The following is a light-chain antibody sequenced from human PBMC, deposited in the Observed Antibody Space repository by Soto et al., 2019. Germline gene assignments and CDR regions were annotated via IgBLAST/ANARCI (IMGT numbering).Light chain of an antibody. CDR2: EVS. J-gene: IGLJ1*01. CDR3: SSYAGSNRV. Sequence: QSVLTQPASVSGSPGQSVTISCTGTSSDIGSYRSVSWYQQHPGKAPKLLISEVSHRPSGVSNRFSGSKSGNTASLTISGLQPEDEATYYCSSYAGSNRVFGTGTKVTVL. V-gene: IGLV2-14*01. CDR1: SSDIGSYRS.